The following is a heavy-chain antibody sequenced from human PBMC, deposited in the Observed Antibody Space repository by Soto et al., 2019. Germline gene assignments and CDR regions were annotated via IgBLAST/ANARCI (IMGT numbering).Heavy chain of an antibody. J-gene: IGHJ4*02. CDR3: ARGTLRYFDWLLQEPYYFDY. Sequence: GGSLRLSGAASGFTFSSYGMHWVRQAPGKGLEWVAVIWYDGSNKYYADSVKGRLTISRDNSKNTLYLQMNSLRAEDTAVYYCARGTLRYFDWLLQEPYYFDYWGKGTLVTVSS. D-gene: IGHD3-9*01. V-gene: IGHV3-33*01. CDR1: GFTFSSYG. CDR2: IWYDGSNK.